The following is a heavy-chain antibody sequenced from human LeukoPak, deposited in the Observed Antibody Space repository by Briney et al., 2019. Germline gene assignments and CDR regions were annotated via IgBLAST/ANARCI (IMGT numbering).Heavy chain of an antibody. Sequence: SETLSLTCTVSGGSISSYYWSWIRQPPGKGLERIGYIYYSGSTNYNPSLKSRVTISVDTSKNQFSLKLSSVTAADTAVYYCARGNSSWYGYYFDYWGQGTLVTVSS. CDR3: ARGNSSWYGYYFDY. V-gene: IGHV4-59*01. J-gene: IGHJ4*02. CDR1: GGSISSYY. D-gene: IGHD6-13*01. CDR2: IYYSGST.